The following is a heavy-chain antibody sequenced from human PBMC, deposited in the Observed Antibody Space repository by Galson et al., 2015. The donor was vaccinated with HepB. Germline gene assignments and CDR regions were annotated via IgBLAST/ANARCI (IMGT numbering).Heavy chain of an antibody. V-gene: IGHV1-3*01. D-gene: IGHD3-22*01. CDR1: GYTFTSYA. CDR3: ARVGDYYDSSGYPF. J-gene: IGHJ4*02. Sequence: SVKVSCKASGYTFTSYAMHWVRQAPGQRLEWMGWINAGNGNTKYSQKFQGRVTITRDTSASTAYMELSSLRSEDTAVYYCARVGDYYDSSGYPFWDQGTLVTVSS. CDR2: INAGNGNT.